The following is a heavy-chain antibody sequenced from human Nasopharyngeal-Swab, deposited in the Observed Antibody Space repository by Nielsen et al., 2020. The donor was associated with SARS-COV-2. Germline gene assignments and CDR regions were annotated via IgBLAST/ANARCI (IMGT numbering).Heavy chain of an antibody. CDR3: ARDPPTTHTAKGGTYYYYGMDV. CDR1: VYTFTSYG. Sequence: SVKVSCKPSVYTFTSYGISWVLQAPVQGLEWMGWISAYNGNTNYAQKLQGRVTMTTDTSTSTAYMELRSLRSDDTAVYYCARDPPTTHTAKGGTYYYYGMDVWGQGTTVTVSS. J-gene: IGHJ6*02. V-gene: IGHV1-18*01. CDR2: ISAYNGNT. D-gene: IGHD5-18*01.